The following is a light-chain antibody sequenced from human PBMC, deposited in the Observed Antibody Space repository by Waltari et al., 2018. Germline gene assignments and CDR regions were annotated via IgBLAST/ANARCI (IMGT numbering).Light chain of an antibody. CDR3: QQYDGSVVT. CDR2: GAS. CDR1: QTMTGSW. Sequence: ASQTMTGSWLTGYQQKPGQAPRLLIYGASNRAPGIPDRFSGSGSGTDFTLTISRLEPEDSAVYYCQQYDGSVVTFGGGTKVEIK. V-gene: IGKV3-20*01. J-gene: IGKJ4*01.